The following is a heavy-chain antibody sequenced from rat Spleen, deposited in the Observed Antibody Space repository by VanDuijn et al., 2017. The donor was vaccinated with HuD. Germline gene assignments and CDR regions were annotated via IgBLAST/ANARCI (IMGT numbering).Heavy chain of an antibody. CDR3: TRDGDSSWFAY. Sequence: QVQLKESGPGLVQPSQTLSLTCTVSGLSLTSNGVSWVRQPPGKGLEWIAAISSGGSTYYNSVFKSRLSISRDTSKSQVILKMNSLQTEDTASYFCTRDGDSSWFAYWGQGTLVTVSS. CDR1: GLSLTSNG. CDR2: ISSGGST. V-gene: IGHV2S12*01. J-gene: IGHJ3*01. D-gene: IGHD1-2*01.